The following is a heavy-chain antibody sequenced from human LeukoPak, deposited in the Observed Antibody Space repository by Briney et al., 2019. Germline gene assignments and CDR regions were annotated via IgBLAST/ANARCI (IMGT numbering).Heavy chain of an antibody. Sequence: QPGRSLRLSCAASGFSFSNYGIHWVRQAPGKGLEWVAVISYDGNNKYYADSVKGRFTISRDNSKNTLYLQMNSLRAEDTAVYYCAKDRGGAYYESSVDIWGQGTIVTVSS. CDR2: ISYDGNNK. CDR3: AKDRGGAYYESSVDI. V-gene: IGHV3-30*18. CDR1: GFSFSNYG. D-gene: IGHD3-22*01. J-gene: IGHJ3*02.